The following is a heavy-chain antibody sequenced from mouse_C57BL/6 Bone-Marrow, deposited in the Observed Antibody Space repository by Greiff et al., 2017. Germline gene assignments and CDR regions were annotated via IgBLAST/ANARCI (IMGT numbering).Heavy chain of an antibody. D-gene: IGHD2-4*01. CDR1: GYSITSGYY. J-gene: IGHJ2*01. CDR3: ASRYDYDGVYYFDY. V-gene: IGHV3-6*01. CDR2: ISYDGSN. Sequence: EVKVEESGPGLVKPSQSLSLTCSVTGYSITSGYYWNWIRQFPGNKLEWMGYISYDGSNNYNPSLKNRISITRDTSKNQFFLKLNSVTTEDTATYYCASRYDYDGVYYFDYWGQGTTLTVSS.